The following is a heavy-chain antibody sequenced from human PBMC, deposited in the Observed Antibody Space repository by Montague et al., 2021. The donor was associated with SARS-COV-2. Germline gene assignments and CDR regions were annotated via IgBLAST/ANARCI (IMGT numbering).Heavy chain of an antibody. D-gene: IGHD2-8*01. CDR3: ARLLRSCSNGVCRTYYYYAMDV. V-gene: IGHV4-59*01. J-gene: IGHJ6*02. CDR1: GGSIGAYY. CDR2: IDNSGST. Sequence: SETLSLTCTASGGSIGAYYWSWIRQPPGRGLEWIGYIDNSGSTNYSPSLKSRVTISVDTSKNQFSLKLSSVTPADTAVYYCARLLRSCSNGVCRTYYYYAMDVWGQGTTVTVSS.